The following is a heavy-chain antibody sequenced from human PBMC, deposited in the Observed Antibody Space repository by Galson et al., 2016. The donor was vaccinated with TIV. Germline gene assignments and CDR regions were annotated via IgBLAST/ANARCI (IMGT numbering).Heavy chain of an antibody. Sequence: SCKASGVTFISFAISWVRQGPGKGLEWVSVVSGSGGSTYYADSVKGRFTVSRDNSKNTLYLQMNSLRAEDTAIYYCAKDREMYIAATGASDSWGQGTPVTVSS. CDR2: VSGSGGST. J-gene: IGHJ5*01. CDR1: GVTFISFA. CDR3: AKDREMYIAATGASDS. D-gene: IGHD6-13*01. V-gene: IGHV3-23*01.